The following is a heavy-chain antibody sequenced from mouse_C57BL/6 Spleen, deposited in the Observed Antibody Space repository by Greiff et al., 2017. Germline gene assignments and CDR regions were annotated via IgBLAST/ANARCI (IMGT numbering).Heavy chain of an antibody. CDR3: ASRYDLSYWYFDV. D-gene: IGHD2-3*01. CDR1: GYTFTSYW. V-gene: IGHV1-50*01. Sequence: QVQLQQPGAELVKPGALVKLSCKASGYTFTSYWMQWVKQRPGQGLEWIGEIDPSDSYTNYNQKFKGKATLTVDTSSSTAYMQLSSLTSEDSAVYYCASRYDLSYWYFDVWGTGTTVTVSS. J-gene: IGHJ1*03. CDR2: IDPSDSYT.